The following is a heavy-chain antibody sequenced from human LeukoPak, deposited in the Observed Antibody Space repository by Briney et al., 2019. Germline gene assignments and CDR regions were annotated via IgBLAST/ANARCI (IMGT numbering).Heavy chain of an antibody. V-gene: IGHV3-30*18. CDR1: GFTFTCCG. CDR2: IPSSGENSK. Sequence: GGSLRLSCATSGFTFTCCGMHWGRQASSKGLEWGAGIPSSGENSKYYEDSVKGRLTISRDNSQHTVYLQVKGLRADATAVYYWAKWSGDRPLYYFVYSGEGTLVTVSS. D-gene: IGHD3-3*01. CDR3: AKWSGDRPLYYFVY. J-gene: IGHJ4*02.